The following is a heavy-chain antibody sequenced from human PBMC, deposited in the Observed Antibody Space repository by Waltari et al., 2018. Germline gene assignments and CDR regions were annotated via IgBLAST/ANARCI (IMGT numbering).Heavy chain of an antibody. CDR1: GGSISSSRYY. D-gene: IGHD2-2*01. Sequence: QLQLQESGPGLVKPSETLSLPCTVPGGSISSSRYYWCWIRQPPGKGLEWIGNIYYSGSTYYNPSLKSRVTISVDTSKNQFSLKLSSVTAADTAVYYCARIVVPAYYYYYMDVWGKGTTVTISS. CDR3: ARIVVPAYYYYYMDV. CDR2: IYYSGST. V-gene: IGHV4-39*07. J-gene: IGHJ6*03.